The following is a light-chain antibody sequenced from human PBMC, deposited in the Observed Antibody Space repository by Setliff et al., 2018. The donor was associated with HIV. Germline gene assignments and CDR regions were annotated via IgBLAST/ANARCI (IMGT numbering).Light chain of an antibody. CDR3: SSYTGSNTYI. CDR2: DVS. J-gene: IGLJ1*01. Sequence: QSALTQPASVSGSPGQSITISCTGTSSDVGDYNYVSWSQQHPGKAPKLMIYDVSKRPSGVSNRFSGAKSGNTASLTISGLQAEDEADYYCSSYTGSNTYIFGSGTKATVL. CDR1: SSDVGDYNY. V-gene: IGLV2-14*01.